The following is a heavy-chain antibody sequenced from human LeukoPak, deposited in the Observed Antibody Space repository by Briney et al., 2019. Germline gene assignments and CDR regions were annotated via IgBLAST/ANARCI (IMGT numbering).Heavy chain of an antibody. CDR1: GFTFSSYG. CDR3: AKDRSTSSILTGYQDN. J-gene: IGHJ4*02. CDR2: ISYDGGNK. D-gene: IGHD3-9*01. Sequence: GGSLRLSCAASGFTFSSYGMHWVRQAPGKGLEWVAVISYDGGNKHYADPVKGRFTISRDNSKNTLYLQMNSLRAEDTAVYYCAKDRSTSSILTGYQDNWGQGTLVTVSS. V-gene: IGHV3-30*18.